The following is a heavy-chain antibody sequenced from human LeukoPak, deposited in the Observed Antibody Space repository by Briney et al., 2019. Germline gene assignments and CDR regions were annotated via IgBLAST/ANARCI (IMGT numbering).Heavy chain of an antibody. D-gene: IGHD2-15*01. CDR3: PRDINLMVVVYYFDS. CDR1: GFTFNSYA. V-gene: IGHV3-30*04. J-gene: IGHJ4*02. Sequence: GRALRLSCAASGFTFNSYAMHWVRQAPGKGLEWVAVIRYDGSNEYYADSVKGRFTISRANSKNTLYLQMNSLRAADQPVYYCPRDINLMVVVYYFDSWGEGTLVTVSS. CDR2: IRYDGSNE.